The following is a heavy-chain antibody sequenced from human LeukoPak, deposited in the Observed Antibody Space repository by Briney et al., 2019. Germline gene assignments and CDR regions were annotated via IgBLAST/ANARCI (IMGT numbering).Heavy chain of an antibody. CDR2: ISGSGGST. Sequence: PGGSLRLSCAASGFTFSSYAMSWVRQAPGKGLEWVSAISGSGGSTYYADSVKGRFTISRDNSKNTLYLQMNSLRAEDTAVYYCAKEDYDYVWGSYRGTPTLDYRGQGTLVTVSS. CDR1: GFTFSSYA. V-gene: IGHV3-23*01. D-gene: IGHD3-16*02. CDR3: AKEDYDYVWGSYRGTPTLDY. J-gene: IGHJ4*02.